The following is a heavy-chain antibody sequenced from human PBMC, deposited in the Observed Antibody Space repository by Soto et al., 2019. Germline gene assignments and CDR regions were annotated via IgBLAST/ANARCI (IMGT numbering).Heavy chain of an antibody. J-gene: IGHJ4*02. CDR1: GYTFTIHD. CDR3: ARVSSIAARRSYDS. V-gene: IGHV1-8*01. CDR2: LNPHSGKA. Sequence: GASVKVSCKASGYTFTIHDIHWVRQAPGQGLEWMAGLNPHSGKAAYAKRFQGRLTMTGNASTSTAYMELSGLRSEDTAMYYCARVSSIAARRSYDSWGQGTLVTVSS. D-gene: IGHD6-6*01.